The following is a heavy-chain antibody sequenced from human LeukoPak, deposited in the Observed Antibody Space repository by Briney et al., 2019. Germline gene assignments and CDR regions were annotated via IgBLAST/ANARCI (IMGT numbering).Heavy chain of an antibody. CDR3: ASLESVGATPDDY. Sequence: SETLSLTCTVSGGSISSYYWSWIRQPPGKGLEWIGYIYYSGSTNYNPSLKSRVTISVDTSKNQFSLKLSSVTAADTAVYYCASLESVGATPDDYWGQGTLVTVSS. D-gene: IGHD1-26*01. CDR1: GGSISSYY. V-gene: IGHV4-59*01. CDR2: IYYSGST. J-gene: IGHJ4*02.